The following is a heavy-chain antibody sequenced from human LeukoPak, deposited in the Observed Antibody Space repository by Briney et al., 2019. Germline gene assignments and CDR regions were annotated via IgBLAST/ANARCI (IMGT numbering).Heavy chain of an antibody. Sequence: ASVKVSCKASGYTFTSYYMHWVRQAPGQGLEWMGIINPSGGSANYAQKFQGRATITTDESTSTAYMELSSLRSEDAAVYYCAILAVAGPIDYWGQGTLVTVSS. V-gene: IGHV1-46*01. D-gene: IGHD6-19*01. J-gene: IGHJ4*02. CDR1: GYTFTSYY. CDR3: AILAVAGPIDY. CDR2: INPSGGSA.